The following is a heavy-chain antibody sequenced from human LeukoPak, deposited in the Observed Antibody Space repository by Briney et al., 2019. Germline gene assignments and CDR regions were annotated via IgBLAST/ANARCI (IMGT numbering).Heavy chain of an antibody. D-gene: IGHD6-19*01. V-gene: IGHV3-48*03. Sequence: GGSLRLSCAASGFTFSSYEMNWVRQAPGKGLEWVSYISSSGSTIYYADSVKGRFTISRDNAKNSLYLQMNNLRAEDTAVYYCARAAHSSGWPYYYYYGMDVWGQGTTVTVSS. CDR3: ARAAHSSGWPYYYYYGMDV. CDR2: ISSSGSTI. CDR1: GFTFSSYE. J-gene: IGHJ6*02.